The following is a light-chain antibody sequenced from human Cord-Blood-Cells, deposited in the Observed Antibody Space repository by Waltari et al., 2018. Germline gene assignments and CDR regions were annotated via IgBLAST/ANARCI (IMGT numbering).Light chain of an antibody. J-gene: IGLJ2*01. CDR3: SSYTSSSTVV. Sequence: QSALTPPASVSGSPGQSIPIPCPGTSSAVGGYNYVPWYQTHPGKAPKLIIYDVSNRPSGVSNRFSGSKSGNTASLTISGLQAEDEADYYCSSYTSSSTVVFGGGTKLTVL. CDR1: SSAVGGYNY. CDR2: DVS. V-gene: IGLV2-14*01.